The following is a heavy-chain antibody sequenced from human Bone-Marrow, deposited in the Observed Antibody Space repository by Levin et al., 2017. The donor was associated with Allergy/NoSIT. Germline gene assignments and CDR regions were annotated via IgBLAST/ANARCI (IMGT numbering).Heavy chain of an antibody. CDR1: GGSFTSYY. CDR2: IYHSGST. CDR3: ARGGIVVAARFFDY. V-gene: IGHV4-59*01. D-gene: IGHD6-13*01. J-gene: IGHJ4*02. Sequence: ETLSLTCTVSGGSFTSYYWSWIRQPPGKGLEWIGFIYHSGSTNYNPSLKSRVTISVDTSKNQFSLKLNSVTAADTAVYYCARGGIVVAARFFDYWGQGTLVTVSS.